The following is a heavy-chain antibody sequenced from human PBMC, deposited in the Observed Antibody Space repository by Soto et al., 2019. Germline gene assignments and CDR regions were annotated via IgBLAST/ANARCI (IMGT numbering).Heavy chain of an antibody. V-gene: IGHV4-34*01. D-gene: IGHD2-2*03. J-gene: IGHJ6*03. Sequence: SETLSLTCAVYGGSFSGYYWSWIRQPPGKGLEWIGEINHSGSTNYNPSLKSRVTISVDTSKNQFSLKLSSVTAADTAVYYCARGQGGYFVYYYYYMDVWGKGTTVTVSS. CDR3: ARGQGGYFVYYYYYMDV. CDR1: GGSFSGYY. CDR2: INHSGST.